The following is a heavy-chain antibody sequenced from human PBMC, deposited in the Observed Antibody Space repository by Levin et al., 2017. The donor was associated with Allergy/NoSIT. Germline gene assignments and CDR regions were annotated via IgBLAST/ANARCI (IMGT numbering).Heavy chain of an antibody. CDR2: ISAGGNYI. CDR3: ASWAMYHYDRSAFDYFYYAMDV. Sequence: GESLKISCAASGILFSSYDMNWVRQAPGKGLEWVSSISAGGNYIYYADSVKGRFTLSRDNAQNSLFLQMNSLRAEDTAVYYCASWAMYHYDRSAFDYFYYAMDVWGQGTTVTVSS. V-gene: IGHV3-21*01. CDR1: GILFSSYD. D-gene: IGHD3-22*01. J-gene: IGHJ6*02.